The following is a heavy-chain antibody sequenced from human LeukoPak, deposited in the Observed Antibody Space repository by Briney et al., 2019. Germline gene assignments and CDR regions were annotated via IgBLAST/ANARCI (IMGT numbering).Heavy chain of an antibody. CDR3: ARDRGSSGPASGGYFDY. Sequence: GASVKVSCKASGYTFTSYDINWVRQATGQGLEWMGWMNPNSGNTGYAQKFQGRVTMTRNTSISTAYMELSSLRSEDTAVYYCARDRGSSGPASGGYFDYWGQGTLVTVSS. CDR1: GYTFTSYD. D-gene: IGHD6-19*01. CDR2: MNPNSGNT. J-gene: IGHJ4*02. V-gene: IGHV1-8*01.